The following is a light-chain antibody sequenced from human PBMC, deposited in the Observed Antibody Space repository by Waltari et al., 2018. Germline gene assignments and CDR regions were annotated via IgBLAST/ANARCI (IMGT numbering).Light chain of an antibody. V-gene: IGKV3-15*01. Sequence: EIVMTQSPATLSVSPGEGATLSCRASQSVSTTLAWYQHKRGQAPRLLIYGASTRATGIPARFSGSGSGIEFTLTISSLQSEDFAIYYCQHYNRPPYTFGQGTKLEIK. CDR3: QHYNRPPYT. CDR1: QSVSTT. J-gene: IGKJ2*01. CDR2: GAS.